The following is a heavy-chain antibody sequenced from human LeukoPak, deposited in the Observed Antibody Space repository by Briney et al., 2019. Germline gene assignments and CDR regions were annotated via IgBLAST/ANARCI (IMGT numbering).Heavy chain of an antibody. V-gene: IGHV1-69*05. CDR2: IIPIFGTA. D-gene: IGHD3-3*01. Sequence: SVKVSCKASGGTFSSYAISWVRQAPGQGLEWMGGIIPIFGTANYAQKFQGRVTITTDESTSTAYMELSSLRSEDTAVYYCARSPFGVVISWFDPWGQGTLVTVSS. CDR1: GGTFSSYA. CDR3: ARSPFGVVISWFDP. J-gene: IGHJ5*02.